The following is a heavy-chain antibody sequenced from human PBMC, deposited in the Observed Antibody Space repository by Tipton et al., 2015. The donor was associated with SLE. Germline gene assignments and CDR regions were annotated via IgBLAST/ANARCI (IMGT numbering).Heavy chain of an antibody. Sequence: LSLTCTISGGSIISGGYYWSWFRQHPGKGLVWVSRISRDALSTTHADSVKGRFTISRDNAKNTLYLQMNSLRAEDTAVYYCARGADQYNAYDGTFDSWGQGTLVTVSS. J-gene: IGHJ4*02. V-gene: IGHV3-74*03. CDR2: ISRDALST. CDR1: GGSIISGGYY. D-gene: IGHD3-22*01. CDR3: ARGADQYNAYDGTFDS.